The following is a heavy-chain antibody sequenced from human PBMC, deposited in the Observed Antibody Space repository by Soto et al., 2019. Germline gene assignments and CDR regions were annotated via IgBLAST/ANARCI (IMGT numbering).Heavy chain of an antibody. Sequence: QITLKESGPTLVKPTQTLTLTCTFSGFSLSTSGVGVGWIRQPPGKALEWLALIYWDDDKPYSPSLKSRLTITKDTSKNRVVLTMTNMDPVDTATYNCAHRPYYGDYGGSFDYWGQGILVTVSS. CDR1: GFSLSTSGVG. J-gene: IGHJ4*02. CDR3: AHRPYYGDYGGSFDY. D-gene: IGHD4-17*01. CDR2: IYWDDDK. V-gene: IGHV2-5*02.